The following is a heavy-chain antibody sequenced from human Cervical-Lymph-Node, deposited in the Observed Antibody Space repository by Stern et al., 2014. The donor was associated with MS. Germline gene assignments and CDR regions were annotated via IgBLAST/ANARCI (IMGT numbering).Heavy chain of an antibody. D-gene: IGHD6-13*01. J-gene: IGHJ6*02. V-gene: IGHV3-13*01. CDR3: ARGNLGYSSNYGMDV. CDR2: IGTVGDT. Sequence: EVQLEESGAGLVQPGGSLRLSCAASGGTFSSYDMHWVRQGTGPGLERVSGIGTVGDTYYSGSAKGRFTIFRENAKNSLYLQMNSLRAGDTAVYYGARGNLGYSSNYGMDVWGQGTTVTVSS. CDR1: GGTFSSYD.